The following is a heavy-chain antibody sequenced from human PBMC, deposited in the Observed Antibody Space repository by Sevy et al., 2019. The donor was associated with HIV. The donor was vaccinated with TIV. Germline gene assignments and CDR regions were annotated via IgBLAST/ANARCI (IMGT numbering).Heavy chain of an antibody. CDR1: GYSISSGYY. J-gene: IGHJ3*02. CDR3: ARHVWELLDDAFDI. D-gene: IGHD1-26*01. Sequence: SETLSLTCAVSGYSISSGYYWGWIRQPPGKGLEWIGSIFESGSTYYNPSLKSRVTISVDTSKNQFSLNLSSVTAADTAVYYCARHVWELLDDAFDIWGQGTMVTVSS. V-gene: IGHV4-38-2*01. CDR2: IFESGST.